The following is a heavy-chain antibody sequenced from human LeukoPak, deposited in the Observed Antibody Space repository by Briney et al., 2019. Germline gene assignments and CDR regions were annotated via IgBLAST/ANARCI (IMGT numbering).Heavy chain of an antibody. CDR1: GFTFSNAW. D-gene: IGHD6-6*01. J-gene: IGHJ4*02. V-gene: IGHV3-23*01. Sequence: GGSLRLSCAASGFTFSNAWMNWVRQAPGKGLEWVSAISGSGDNTYCADSVKGRFTISRDNSKNTLYMEMNSLRAEDTAVYYCAKGGRGSIATRPDYWGQGTLVTVSS. CDR2: ISGSGDNT. CDR3: AKGGRGSIATRPDY.